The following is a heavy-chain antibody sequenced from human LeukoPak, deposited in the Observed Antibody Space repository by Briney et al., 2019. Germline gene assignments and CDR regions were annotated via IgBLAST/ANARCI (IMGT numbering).Heavy chain of an antibody. D-gene: IGHD3-22*01. CDR2: ISGSGGST. V-gene: IGHV3-23*01. J-gene: IGHJ4*02. Sequence: PGGSLRLSCAASGFTFSSYAKTWVRQAPGKGLEWVSGISGSGGSTYYADSVKGRFTISRDNSKNTLYLQMNSLRAEDTAVYYCAKGDRVVVITMVDYWGQGTLVTVSS. CDR3: AKGDRVVVITMVDY. CDR1: GFTFSSYA.